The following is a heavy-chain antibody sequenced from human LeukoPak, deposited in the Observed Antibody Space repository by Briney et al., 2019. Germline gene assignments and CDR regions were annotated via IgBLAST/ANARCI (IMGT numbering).Heavy chain of an antibody. CDR3: ARGSSVVVAAEVIDY. Sequence: SGGSLRLSCAASGFTFSSYGMHWVRQAPGKGLEWVAVISYDGSNKYYADSVKGRFTISRDNSKNTLYLQMNSLRAEDTAVYYCARGSSVVVAAEVIDYWGQGTLVTVSS. V-gene: IGHV3-30*03. D-gene: IGHD2-15*01. CDR2: ISYDGSNK. J-gene: IGHJ4*02. CDR1: GFTFSSYG.